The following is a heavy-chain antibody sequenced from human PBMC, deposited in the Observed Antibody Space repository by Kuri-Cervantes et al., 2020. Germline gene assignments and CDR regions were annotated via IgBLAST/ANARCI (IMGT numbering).Heavy chain of an antibody. CDR3: ARIRAVAGTRLYYYYYGMDV. V-gene: IGHV4-34*01. CDR1: GGSFSGYY. CDR2: INHSGST. J-gene: IGHJ6*02. Sequence: GSLRLSCAVYGGSFSGYYWSWIRQPPGKGLEWIGEINHSGSTNYNPSLKSRVTISVDTSKNQFSLKLSSVTAADTAVYYRARIRAVAGTRLYYYYYGMDVWGQGTTVTVSS. D-gene: IGHD6-19*01.